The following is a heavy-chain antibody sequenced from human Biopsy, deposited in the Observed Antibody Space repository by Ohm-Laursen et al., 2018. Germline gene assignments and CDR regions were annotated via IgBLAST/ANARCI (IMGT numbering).Heavy chain of an antibody. CDR3: ARDPRDTALGIFDY. V-gene: IGHV3-33*01. Sequence: SSLRLSCTASGFTLNNHGMHWVRQAPGKGLEWVAVIWFDETNKHYADSVKGRFTISRDNSKNMLYLQMNTLRDADTAAYYCARDPRDTALGIFDYWGLGTLVTVSS. CDR1: GFTLNNHG. J-gene: IGHJ4*02. CDR2: IWFDETNK. D-gene: IGHD5-18*01.